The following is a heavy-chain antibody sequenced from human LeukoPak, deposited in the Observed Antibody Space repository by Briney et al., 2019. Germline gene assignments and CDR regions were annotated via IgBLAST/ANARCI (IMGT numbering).Heavy chain of an antibody. Sequence: PAGGSLRLSCAASGFTFSSYAMRCVRQAPGKGLEWVSAISGSGGSTYYADSVKGRFTISRDNSKNTLYLQMNSLRAEDTAVYYCAKAVGPYFDYWGQGTLVTVSS. CDR3: AKAVGPYFDY. V-gene: IGHV3-23*01. J-gene: IGHJ4*01. CDR1: GFTFSSYA. CDR2: ISGSGGST. D-gene: IGHD1-26*01.